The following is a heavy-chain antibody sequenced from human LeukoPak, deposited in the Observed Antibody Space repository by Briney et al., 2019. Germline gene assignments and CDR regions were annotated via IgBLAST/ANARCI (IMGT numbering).Heavy chain of an antibody. CDR2: IYYTGST. V-gene: IGHV4-39*07. CDR1: GDSISSSNYY. D-gene: IGHD6-13*01. CDR3: ARLVAAAVSD. Sequence: SETLSLTCTVSGDSISSSNYYWGWIRQPPGKGLEWIGSIYYTGSTYYNLSLKSRVTISVDTSKNQFSLQLNSVTAADTAIYYCARLVAAAVSDWGQGTLVTVPS. J-gene: IGHJ4*02.